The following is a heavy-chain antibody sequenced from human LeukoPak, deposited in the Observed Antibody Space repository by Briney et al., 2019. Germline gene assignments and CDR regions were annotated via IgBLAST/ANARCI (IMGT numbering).Heavy chain of an antibody. V-gene: IGHV3-64D*09. CDR2: ISDSGGST. J-gene: IGHJ6*02. D-gene: IGHD2-15*01. Sequence: GGSLRLSCSASGFPFSSYAMHWVRHAPGKGLEYVSAISDSGGSTYYADSVKGRFTISRDNSKNTLYLEMSSLRAEDTAVYFGVLGYSFGPYGMDVWGQGTTVTVSS. CDR3: VLGYSFGPYGMDV. CDR1: GFPFSSYA.